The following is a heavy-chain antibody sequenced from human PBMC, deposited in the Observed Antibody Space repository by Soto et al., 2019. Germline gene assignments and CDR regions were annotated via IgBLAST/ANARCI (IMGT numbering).Heavy chain of an antibody. CDR2: ISGSGGST. CDR1: GFTFSSYA. D-gene: IGHD1-26*01. V-gene: IGHV3-23*01. CDR3: ARRGSGSYYDY. Sequence: EVQLLESGGGLVQPGGSLRLSCAASGFTFSSYAMRRVRQAPVKGLEWVSAISGSGGSTYYADSVKGRFTISRDNSKNTLYLQMNSLRAEDTAVYYCARRGSGSYYDYWGQGILVAVSS. J-gene: IGHJ4*02.